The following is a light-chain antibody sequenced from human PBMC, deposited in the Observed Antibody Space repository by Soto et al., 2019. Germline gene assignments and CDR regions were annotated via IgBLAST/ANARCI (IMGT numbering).Light chain of an antibody. CDR1: QSVSSY. V-gene: IGKV3-11*01. Sequence: EIVLTQSPATLSLSPGERATLSCRASQSVSSYLAWYQQKPGQAPRLLIYDASNRATGIPARFSGSGSGTYFTLTISSLEPEDFAVYYCQQRGNWPFTCGPGTKVAIK. CDR2: DAS. CDR3: QQRGNWPFT. J-gene: IGKJ3*01.